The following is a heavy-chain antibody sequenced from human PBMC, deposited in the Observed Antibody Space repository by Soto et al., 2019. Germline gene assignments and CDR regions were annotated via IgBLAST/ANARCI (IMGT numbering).Heavy chain of an antibody. CDR3: ARVFDSSGYYFFGNSPTHEYNWFDP. CDR2: IIPIFGTA. Sequence: GASVKVSCKASGGTFSSYAISWVRQAPGQGLEWMGGIIPIFGTANYAQKFQGRVTITADESTSTAYMELSSLRSEDTAVYYCARVFDSSGYYFFGNSPTHEYNWFDPWGQGTLVTVSS. D-gene: IGHD3-22*01. CDR1: GGTFSSYA. J-gene: IGHJ5*02. V-gene: IGHV1-69*13.